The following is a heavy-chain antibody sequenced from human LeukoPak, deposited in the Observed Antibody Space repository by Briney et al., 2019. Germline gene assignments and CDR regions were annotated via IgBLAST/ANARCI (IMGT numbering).Heavy chain of an antibody. J-gene: IGHJ4*02. CDR2: INTNTGNP. Sequence: ASVKVSCKASGGTFSSYAISWVRQAPGQGLEWMGWINTNTGNPTYAQGFTGRFVFSLDTSVSTAYLQISSLKAEDTAVYYCARGLPRYNWNVKSDYWGQGTLVTVSS. CDR3: ARGLPRYNWNVKSDY. CDR1: GGTFSSYA. D-gene: IGHD1-1*01. V-gene: IGHV7-4-1*02.